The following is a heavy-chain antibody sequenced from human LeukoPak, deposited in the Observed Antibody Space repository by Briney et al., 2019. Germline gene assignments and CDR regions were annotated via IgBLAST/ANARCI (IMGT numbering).Heavy chain of an antibody. CDR2: INPNSGGT. CDR1: GYTFTGYY. D-gene: IGHD1-26*01. V-gene: IGHV1-2*02. J-gene: IGHJ4*02. CDR3: ARGSIVGATFDYFDY. Sequence: GAAVKVSCKASGYTFTGYYMQWVRQAPGQGLEWMGWINPNSGGTNYAQKFQGRVTMTRDTSINTVYMELSSLRSDDTAVYYCARGSIVGATFDYFDYWGQGTLVTVSS.